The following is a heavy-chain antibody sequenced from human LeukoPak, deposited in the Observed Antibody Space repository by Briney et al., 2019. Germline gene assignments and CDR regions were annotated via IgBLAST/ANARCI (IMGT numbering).Heavy chain of an antibody. CDR2: IYTSGTT. J-gene: IGHJ4*02. CDR3: ARDGVATTYFDY. D-gene: IGHD5-12*01. Sequence: SETLSLTCTVSGGSVRRGNYYWTWIRQPAGSGLEWIGRIYTSGTTDYNPSLRTRVTISVDASRNQFSLNLSSVTAADTAVYYCARDGVATTYFDYWGQGTLVTVSS. V-gene: IGHV4-61*02. CDR1: GGSVRRGNYY.